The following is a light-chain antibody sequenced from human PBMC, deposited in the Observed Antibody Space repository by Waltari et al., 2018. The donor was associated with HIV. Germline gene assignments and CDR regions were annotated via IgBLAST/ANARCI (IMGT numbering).Light chain of an antibody. CDR3: QAWDSSTVL. CDR2: QDD. V-gene: IGLV3-1*01. Sequence: SHELTQPPSVSVSPGQTASITCSGDYLGDKYASWYQQKPGQSPVLVIYQDDKRPSGIPERFAGSNSGNTATLTITGTQAMDEADYYWQAWDSSTVLFGGGTKLTVL. J-gene: IGLJ2*01. CDR1: YLGDKY.